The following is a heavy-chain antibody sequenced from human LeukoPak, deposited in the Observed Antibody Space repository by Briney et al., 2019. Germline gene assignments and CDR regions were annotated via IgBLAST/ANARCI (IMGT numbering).Heavy chain of an antibody. CDR2: ISSSGSTI. J-gene: IGHJ4*02. Sequence: GGSLRLSCAASGFTFSSYEMNWVRQAPGKGLEWVSYISSSGSTIYYADSVKGRFTIPRDNAKNSLYLQMNSLRAEDTAVYYYARAKGYSGPLNDYWGQGTLVTVSS. CDR3: ARAKGYSGPLNDY. CDR1: GFTFSSYE. D-gene: IGHD5-12*01. V-gene: IGHV3-48*03.